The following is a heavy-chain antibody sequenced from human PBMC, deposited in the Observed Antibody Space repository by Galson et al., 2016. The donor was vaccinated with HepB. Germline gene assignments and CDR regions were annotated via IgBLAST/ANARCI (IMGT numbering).Heavy chain of an antibody. Sequence: SLRLSCAASGFNFFSYAVHWVRQAPGKGLEWVAASSYDGSSESYADSVKGRFTVSRDNSKSTLYLQMNSLRTEDTAVYYCERDVQKLLLPSYFDYWGQGTLVTVSS. V-gene: IGHV3-30-3*01. D-gene: IGHD2-15*01. CDR1: GFNFFSYA. CDR3: ERDVQKLLLPSYFDY. CDR2: SSYDGSSE. J-gene: IGHJ4*02.